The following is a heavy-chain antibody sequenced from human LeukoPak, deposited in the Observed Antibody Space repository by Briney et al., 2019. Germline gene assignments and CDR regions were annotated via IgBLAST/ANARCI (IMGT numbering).Heavy chain of an antibody. J-gene: IGHJ1*01. Sequence: SETLSLTCSVSGDSVSRSDSYWYWIRQPPGKGLEWIGTIYYSGRTYYSPSLKSRVTMSVGPSNNQFSLNLRSVTAADTALYYCARRRYYDGSGYLEWGQGTLLSVSS. CDR2: IYYSGRT. D-gene: IGHD3-22*01. V-gene: IGHV4-39*01. CDR1: GDSVSRSDSY. CDR3: ARRRYYDGSGYLE.